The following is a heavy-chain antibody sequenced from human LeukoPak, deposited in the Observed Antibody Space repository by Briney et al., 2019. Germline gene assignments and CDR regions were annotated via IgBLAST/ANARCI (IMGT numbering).Heavy chain of an antibody. CDR1: GGSFSGYY. Sequence: SETLSLTCAVYGGSFSGYYWSWIRQPPGKGLGWIGEINHSGSTNYNPSLKSRVTISVDTSKNQFSLKLSSVTAADTAVYYCARELGNSSGYYPPLGYWGQGTLVTVSS. V-gene: IGHV4-34*01. CDR3: ARELGNSSGYYPPLGY. D-gene: IGHD3-22*01. J-gene: IGHJ4*02. CDR2: INHSGST.